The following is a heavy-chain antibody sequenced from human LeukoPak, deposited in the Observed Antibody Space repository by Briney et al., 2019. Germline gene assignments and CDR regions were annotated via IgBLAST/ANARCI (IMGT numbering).Heavy chain of an antibody. Sequence: PSETLSLTCTVSGGSISSYYWSWIRQPPGKGLEWIGYIYYSGSTNYNPSLKSRVTISVDTSKNQFSLKLSSVTAADTAVYYCARDQGGSYLNWFDPWGQGTLVTVSS. J-gene: IGHJ5*02. CDR3: ARDQGGSYLNWFDP. D-gene: IGHD1-26*01. CDR1: GGSISSYY. CDR2: IYYSGST. V-gene: IGHV4-59*01.